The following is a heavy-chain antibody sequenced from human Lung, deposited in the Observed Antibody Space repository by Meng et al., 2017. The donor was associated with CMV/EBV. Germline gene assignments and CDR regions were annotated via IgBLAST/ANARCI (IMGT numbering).Heavy chain of an antibody. CDR2: INPSNGGT. V-gene: IGHV1-2*02. J-gene: IGHJ4*02. CDR3: ARGSPSTGARTPYYY. Sequence: ASXXVSXKASGYTFTDYYMHWVRQAPGQRLEWMGWINPSNGGTDYAQKFQGRVTMTRDTSISTAYIELSRLRSDDTAGYYCARGSPSTGARTPYYYWGQGXLVTVSS. D-gene: IGHD2-8*02. CDR1: GYTFTDYY.